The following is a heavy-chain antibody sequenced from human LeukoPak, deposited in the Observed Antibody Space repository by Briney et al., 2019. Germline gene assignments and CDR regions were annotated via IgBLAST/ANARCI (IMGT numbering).Heavy chain of an antibody. J-gene: IGHJ4*02. CDR2: IYYSGSI. V-gene: IGHV4-28*05. Sequence: SETLSLTCAVSGYSISSSNWWGWIRQPPGKGLEWIGYIYYSGSIYYNPSLKSRVTMSVDTSKNQCSLKLSSVTAADTAVYYCARHDLELELRPIDYWGQGTLVTVSS. CDR1: GYSISSSNW. D-gene: IGHD1-7*01. CDR3: ARHDLELELRPIDY.